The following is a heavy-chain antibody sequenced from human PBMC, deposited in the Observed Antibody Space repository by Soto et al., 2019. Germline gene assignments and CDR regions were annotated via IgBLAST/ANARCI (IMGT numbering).Heavy chain of an antibody. D-gene: IGHD3-22*01. CDR2: IIPIFGTS. CDR1: GGTFSSYA. J-gene: IGHJ5*02. Sequence: ASVKVSCKASGGTFSSYAISWVRQAPGQGLEWMGWIIPIFGTSDYAQKFQGRVTITADESTSTAYMELSSLRSEDMAVYYCARVRWTYYYDSSDEYNSFDPWGQGTLVTVSS. V-gene: IGHV1-69*13. CDR3: ARVRWTYYYDSSDEYNSFDP.